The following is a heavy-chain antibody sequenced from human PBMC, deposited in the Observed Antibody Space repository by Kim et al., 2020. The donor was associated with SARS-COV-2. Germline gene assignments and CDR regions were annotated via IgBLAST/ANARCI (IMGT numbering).Heavy chain of an antibody. J-gene: IGHJ6*02. CDR3: ARGGTGGYYGMDV. D-gene: IGHD3-10*01. Sequence: SVKVSCKASGCTFSSYAISWVRQAPGQGLEWMGGIIPIFGTANYAQKFQGRVTITADESTSTAYMELSSLRSEDTAVYYCARGGTGGYYGMDVWGQGTTVTVSS. V-gene: IGHV1-69*13. CDR2: IIPIFGTA. CDR1: GCTFSSYA.